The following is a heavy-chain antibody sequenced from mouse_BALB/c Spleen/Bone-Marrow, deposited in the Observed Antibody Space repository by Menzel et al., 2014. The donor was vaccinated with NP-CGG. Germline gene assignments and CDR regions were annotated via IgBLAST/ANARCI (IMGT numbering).Heavy chain of an antibody. CDR1: GFNIKDTF. V-gene: IGHV14-3*02. CDR2: IDPANGNT. J-gene: IGHJ3*01. Sequence: VQLKDSGAELVKPGASVKLSCTASGFNIKDTFMHWVKQRPDQGLEWIGRIDPANGNTKYDPKFQGKATIKADTSSNTAYLQLNSLTSEDTAVYYCAGSSRYFDYVAYWGQGTLVTVSA. CDR3: AGSSRYFDYVAY. D-gene: IGHD2-4*01.